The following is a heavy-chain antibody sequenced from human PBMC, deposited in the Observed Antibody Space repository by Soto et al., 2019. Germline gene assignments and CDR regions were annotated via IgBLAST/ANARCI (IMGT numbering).Heavy chain of an antibody. J-gene: IGHJ4*02. D-gene: IGHD3-10*01. CDR3: AREYMVRGVN. CDR1: GGSFSGYY. Sequence: QVQLQQWGAGLLKPSETLSLNCAVYGGSFSGYYWSWIRQPPGKGLEWIGEINHSGSTNYNPSLRSRVTISVDTSKNQFSLKLSSVTAADTAVYYCAREYMVRGVNWGQGTLVTVSS. V-gene: IGHV4-34*01. CDR2: INHSGST.